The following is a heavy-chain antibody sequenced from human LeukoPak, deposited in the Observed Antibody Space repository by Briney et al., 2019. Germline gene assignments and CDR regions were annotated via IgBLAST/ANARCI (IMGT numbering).Heavy chain of an antibody. CDR3: ARKGNAFDF. Sequence: GRSLRLSCAASGFTFSNYWMTWVRQARGKGLEWVANIKLDVSETYYVDSVRGRFTISRDNTKNSLYLQMDSLRAEDTAVYYCARKGNAFDFWGQGTMVTVSS. V-gene: IGHV3-7*01. CDR1: GFTFSNYW. J-gene: IGHJ3*01. CDR2: IKLDVSET. D-gene: IGHD3-10*01.